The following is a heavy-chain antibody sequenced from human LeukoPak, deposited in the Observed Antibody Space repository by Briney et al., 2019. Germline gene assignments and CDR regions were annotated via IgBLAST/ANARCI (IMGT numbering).Heavy chain of an antibody. Sequence: GGSLRLSCAASGFTFSSYSMNWVRQAPGKGLEWVSYISIVSNTIYYADSVKGRFTISRDNAKNSLYLQMNSLRAEDTAVYYCALNGGYNWNYLLPYYYYYMDVWGKGTTVTVSS. V-gene: IGHV3-48*01. J-gene: IGHJ6*03. CDR2: ISIVSNTI. CDR3: ALNGGYNWNYLLPYYYYYMDV. D-gene: IGHD1-7*01. CDR1: GFTFSSYS.